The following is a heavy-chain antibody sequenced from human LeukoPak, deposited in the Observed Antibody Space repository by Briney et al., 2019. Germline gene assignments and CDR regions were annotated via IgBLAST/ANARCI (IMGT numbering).Heavy chain of an antibody. Sequence: GGSLRLSCAASGFTFDDYAMHWVRQAPGKGLEWVSGISWNSGSIGYADSVKGRFTISRDNAKNSLYLQMNSLRAEDMALYYCAKDTGDSSGVDYRGQGTLVTVSS. CDR2: ISWNSGSI. V-gene: IGHV3-9*03. J-gene: IGHJ4*02. CDR3: AKDTGDSSGVDY. CDR1: GFTFDDYA. D-gene: IGHD3-22*01.